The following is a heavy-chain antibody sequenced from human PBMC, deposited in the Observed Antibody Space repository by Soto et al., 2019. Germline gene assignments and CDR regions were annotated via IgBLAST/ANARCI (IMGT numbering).Heavy chain of an antibody. CDR1: GGTFSSYA. CDR2: IIPIFGTA. CDR3: ARRLDSSGYLTPYYFDY. Sequence: GASVKVSCKASGGTFSSYAISWVRQAPGQGLEWMGGIIPIFGTANYAQKFQGRVTITADESTSTAYMELSSLRSEDTAVYYCARRLDSSGYLTPYYFDYWGQGTLVTVST. J-gene: IGHJ4*02. D-gene: IGHD3-22*01. V-gene: IGHV1-69*13.